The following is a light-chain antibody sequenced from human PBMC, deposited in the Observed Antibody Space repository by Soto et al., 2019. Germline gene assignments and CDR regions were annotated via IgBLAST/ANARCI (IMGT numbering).Light chain of an antibody. CDR2: DVS. J-gene: IGKJ2*01. CDR3: HQRSDWPIT. V-gene: IGKV3-11*01. Sequence: EIVLTQSPATLSLSPGERATPFCSASQSVSGYLAWYQQKPGQAPRLVIHDVSRRAPDIPARFSGRGSGTDFTLTISSLEPEDFAVYYCHQRSDWPITFGQGTKLQ. CDR1: QSVSGY.